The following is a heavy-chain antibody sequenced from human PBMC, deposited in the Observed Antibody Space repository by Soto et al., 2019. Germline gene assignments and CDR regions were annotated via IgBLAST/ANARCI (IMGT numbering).Heavy chain of an antibody. CDR2: IYYSGST. CDR3: ARDRFASSWSYFDY. V-gene: IGHV4-39*02. J-gene: IGHJ4*02. D-gene: IGHD6-13*01. Sequence: SETLSLTCTVSGGSISSSSYYWGWIRQPPGKGLEWIGSIYYSGSTYYNPSLKGRFTISRDNSKNTLYLQMNSLRAEDTAVYYCARDRFASSWSYFDYWGQGTQVTVSS. CDR1: GGSISSSSYY.